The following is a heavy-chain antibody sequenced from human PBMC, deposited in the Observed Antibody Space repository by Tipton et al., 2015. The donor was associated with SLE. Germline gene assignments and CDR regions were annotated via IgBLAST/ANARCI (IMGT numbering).Heavy chain of an antibody. CDR1: GGSISSSDHY. CDR2: IYYNGGT. V-gene: IGHV4-31*02. J-gene: IGHJ4*02. Sequence: LRLSCTVSGGSISSSDHYWSWIRQHPGKGLEWIGYIYYNGGTYYSPPLKRRITISVDTSKNQLSLKLSSVTAADTAVYYCATLSAGQSTTGHWGQGTLVTVSS. D-gene: IGHD4-17*01. CDR3: ATLSAGQSTTGH.